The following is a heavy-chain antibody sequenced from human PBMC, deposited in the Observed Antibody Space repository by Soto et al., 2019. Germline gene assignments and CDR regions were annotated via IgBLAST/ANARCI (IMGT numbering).Heavy chain of an antibody. CDR2: ISAYNGNT. CDR3: AKGDGGNERPYYFDY. V-gene: IGHV1-18*04. CDR1: GYTFTSYG. J-gene: IGHJ4*02. Sequence: GASVKVSCKASGYTFTSYGISWVRQAPGQGLEWMGWISAYNGNTNYAQKLQGRVTMTTDTSTSTAYMELRSLRSDDTAVYYCAKGDGGNERPYYFDYWGQGTLVTVSS. D-gene: IGHD2-15*01.